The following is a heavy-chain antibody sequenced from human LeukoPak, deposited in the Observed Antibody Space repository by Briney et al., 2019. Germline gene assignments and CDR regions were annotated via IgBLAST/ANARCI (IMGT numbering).Heavy chain of an antibody. J-gene: IGHJ5*02. V-gene: IGHV1-8*03. CDR3: ARGNWAVAGTYHVNWFDP. CDR2: MNPYSGNA. CDR1: GYTLTRYD. D-gene: IGHD6-19*01. Sequence: GGSVKVSCKGCGYTLTRYDINWVRQATGQGLEWMGRMNPYSGNAGYAQKFQGRVTINRNTSISTDYMELSSLRTEDTAVYYCARGNWAVAGTYHVNWFDPWGQGTLVTVSS.